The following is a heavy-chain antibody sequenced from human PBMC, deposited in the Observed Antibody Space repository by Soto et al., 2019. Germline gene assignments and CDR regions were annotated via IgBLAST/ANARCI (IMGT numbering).Heavy chain of an antibody. J-gene: IGHJ4*02. V-gene: IGHV3-23*01. CDR2: ISGSGGST. CDR3: AKDLWFGELFLSPFDY. CDR1: GFTFSSYA. D-gene: IGHD3-10*01. Sequence: GGSLRLSCAASGFTFSSYAMSWVRQAPGKGLEWVSAISGSGGSTYYADSVKGRFTISRDNSKNTLYLQMNSLRAEDTAVYYCAKDLWFGELFLSPFDYWGQGTLVTVSS.